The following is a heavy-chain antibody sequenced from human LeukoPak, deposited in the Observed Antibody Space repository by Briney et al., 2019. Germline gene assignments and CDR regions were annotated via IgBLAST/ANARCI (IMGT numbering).Heavy chain of an antibody. CDR1: GFTFGDYV. Sequence: GGSLRLSCTVSGFTFGDYVMGWFRQAPGKGLEWVGFIRSKSYGGATEYAASLKGGFTISRDDSKSIAYLQMNSLKTEDTAVYYCTRGVINFYYFDYWGQGTLVTVSS. CDR3: TRGVINFYYFDY. CDR2: IRSKSYGGAT. V-gene: IGHV3-49*03. D-gene: IGHD3-16*02. J-gene: IGHJ4*02.